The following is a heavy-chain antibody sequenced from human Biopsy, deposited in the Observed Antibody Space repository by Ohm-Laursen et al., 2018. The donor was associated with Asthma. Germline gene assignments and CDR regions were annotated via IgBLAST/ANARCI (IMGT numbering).Heavy chain of an antibody. CDR2: IYYNGRT. V-gene: IGHV4-39*01. CDR1: GGSISSSSYY. Sequence: SDTLSLTCTVSGGSISSSSYYWGWIRQPPGKGLEWIGSIYYNGRTYYNPSLKSRVTISVDTSKKQLSLQLSSVTAADTAVYYCARGGGAHFQHWGQGTLVTVSS. CDR3: ARGGGAHFQH. D-gene: IGHD2-21*01. J-gene: IGHJ1*01.